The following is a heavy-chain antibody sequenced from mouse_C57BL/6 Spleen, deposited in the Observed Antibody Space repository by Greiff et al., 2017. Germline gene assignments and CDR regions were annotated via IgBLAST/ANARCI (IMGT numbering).Heavy chain of an antibody. V-gene: IGHV5-4*03. D-gene: IGHD1-1*01. Sequence: EVKLMESGGGLVKPGGSLKLSCAASGFTFSSYAMSWVRQTPEKRLEWVATISDGGSYTYYPDNVKGRFTISRDNAKNNLYLQMSHMKSEDTAMYYCARRKDYYGKGWYFDVWGTGTTVTVSS. J-gene: IGHJ1*03. CDR1: GFTFSSYA. CDR2: ISDGGSYT. CDR3: ARRKDYYGKGWYFDV.